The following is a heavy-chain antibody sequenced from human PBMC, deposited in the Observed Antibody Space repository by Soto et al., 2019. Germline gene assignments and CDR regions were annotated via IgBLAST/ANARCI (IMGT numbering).Heavy chain of an antibody. CDR2: ISYDGSNK. V-gene: IGHV3-30-3*01. J-gene: IGHJ4*02. D-gene: IGHD5-18*01. Sequence: GGSLRLSCAASGFTFSSYAMHWVRQAPGKGLEWVAVISYDGSNKYYADSVKGRFTISRDNSKNTLYLQMNSLRAEDTAVYYCAGTPRGYSYGSDDYWGQGTLVTVSS. CDR3: AGTPRGYSYGSDDY. CDR1: GFTFSSYA.